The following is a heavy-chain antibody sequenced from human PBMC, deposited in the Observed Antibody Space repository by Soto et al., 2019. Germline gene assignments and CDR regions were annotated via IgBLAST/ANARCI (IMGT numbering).Heavy chain of an antibody. CDR2: ISSSGSTI. CDR3: GRDEEITFGGVIVIGGGRFGRDV. Sequence: EVQLVESGGGLVQPGGSLRLSCAASGFTFSSYEMNWVRQAPGKGLEWVSYISSSGSTIYYADSVKGRLTISRDNDKNSVYRQRNCLIAKGTSVYNCGRDEEITFGGVIVIGGGRFGRDVWGQGTTVTVAS. J-gene: IGHJ6*02. CDR1: GFTFSSYE. V-gene: IGHV3-48*03. D-gene: IGHD3-16*02.